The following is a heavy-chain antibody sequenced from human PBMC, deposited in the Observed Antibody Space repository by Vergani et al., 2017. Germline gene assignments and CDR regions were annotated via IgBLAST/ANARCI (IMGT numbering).Heavy chain of an antibody. CDR2: ISGSGGST. J-gene: IGHJ6*02. D-gene: IGHD2-2*01. CDR1: GFTFSSYA. Sequence: EVQLLESGGGLVQPGGSLRLSCAASGFTFSSYAMSWVRQAPGTGLEWVSAISGSGGSTYYAASLKGRFTTSRDNSKNTLYLQMNSLRAVDTAVYYCAKDPYCSSTSCYDYYYGMDVWGQGTTVTVSS. V-gene: IGHV3-23*01. CDR3: AKDPYCSSTSCYDYYYGMDV.